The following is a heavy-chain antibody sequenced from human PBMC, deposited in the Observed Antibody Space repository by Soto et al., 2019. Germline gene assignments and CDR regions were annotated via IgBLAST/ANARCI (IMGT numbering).Heavy chain of an antibody. CDR1: GGSISSYY. V-gene: IGHV4-59*08. CDR2: IYYSGST. CDR3: ARQYSSGWSDAFDI. D-gene: IGHD6-19*01. J-gene: IGHJ3*02. Sequence: QVQLQESGPGLVKPSETLSLTCTVSGGSISSYYWSWIRQPPGKGLEWIGYIYYSGSTNYNPSLKSRVTISVDTSKNQFSLKLSSVTAADTAVYYCARQYSSGWSDAFDIWGQGTMVTVSS.